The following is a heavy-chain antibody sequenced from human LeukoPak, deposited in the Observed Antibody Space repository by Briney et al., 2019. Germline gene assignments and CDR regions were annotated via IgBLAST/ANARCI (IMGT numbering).Heavy chain of an antibody. CDR1: GYTFTSYG. Sequence: GASVKVSCKASGYTFTSYGISWVRQAPGKGREWMGRIIPILGIANYAQKFQGRVTITADKSTSTAYMELSSLRSEDTAVYYCARIFNSGSYSFDYWGQGTLVTVSS. J-gene: IGHJ4*02. V-gene: IGHV1-69*04. CDR2: IIPILGIA. D-gene: IGHD1-26*01. CDR3: ARIFNSGSYSFDY.